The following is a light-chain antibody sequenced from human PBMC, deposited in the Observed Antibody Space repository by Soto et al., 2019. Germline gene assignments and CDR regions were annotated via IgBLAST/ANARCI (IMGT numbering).Light chain of an antibody. Sequence: DFVMTQSPDSLTVSLGERATNSCKSSQSVFFRSNNKNYLAWYQHKPGQPPKLLIYWASTRESGVPDRFSGSGSGTDFALSISNLQAEDVAVYYCQQYYTTPLTFGGGTKVEIK. CDR2: WAS. CDR3: QQYYTTPLT. CDR1: QSVFFRSNNKNY. V-gene: IGKV4-1*01. J-gene: IGKJ4*01.